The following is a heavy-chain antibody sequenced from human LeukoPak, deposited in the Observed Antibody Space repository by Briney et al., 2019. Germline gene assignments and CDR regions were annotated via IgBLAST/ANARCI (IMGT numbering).Heavy chain of an antibody. CDR2: IGTGGDR. CDR1: GFTFSNYA. Sequence: GGSLRLSCAASGFTFSNYAMGWVRQAPGKGLEWASVIGTGGDRHYADSVKGRFTITRDNSKSTVFLQMNSLRADDTALYYCTKNPPGRPLDYWGQGTLVTVSS. D-gene: IGHD1-14*01. V-gene: IGHV3-23*01. J-gene: IGHJ4*02. CDR3: TKNPPGRPLDY.